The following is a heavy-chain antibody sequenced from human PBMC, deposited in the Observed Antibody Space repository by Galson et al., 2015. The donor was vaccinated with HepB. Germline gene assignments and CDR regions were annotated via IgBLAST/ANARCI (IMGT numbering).Heavy chain of an antibody. CDR1: GYIFTSVW. Sequence: QSGAEVKTPGESLKISCTASGYIFTSVWIGWVRQMPGKGLEWMGIVYPGESDTRYSPSFQGHVTISADRSISTAYLQWSSLEASDTAMYYCVRRGDDWEYMGYWGQGSLVTVS. V-gene: IGHV5-51*01. J-gene: IGHJ4*02. D-gene: IGHD3-9*01. CDR2: VYPGESDT. CDR3: VRRGDDWEYMGY.